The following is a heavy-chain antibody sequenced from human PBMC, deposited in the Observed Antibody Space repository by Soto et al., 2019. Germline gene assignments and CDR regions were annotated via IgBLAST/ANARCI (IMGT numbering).Heavy chain of an antibody. V-gene: IGHV3-23*01. J-gene: IGHJ6*01. CDR3: EKGKIGGRTYYTYAFDV. Sequence: WGSXRLAWETSGVSFRTQDVGWVRHSPGRGLECISSISGSCGETNYADSVTGRFTISRDNSKNMVYLDMNSLRAEDTATYNCEKGKIGGRTYYTYAFDVRGQGTMVTVYS. D-gene: IGHD3-16*01. CDR1: GVSFRTQD. CDR2: ISGSCGET.